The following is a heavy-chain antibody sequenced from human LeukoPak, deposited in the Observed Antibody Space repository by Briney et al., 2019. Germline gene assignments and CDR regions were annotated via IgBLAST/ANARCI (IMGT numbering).Heavy chain of an antibody. CDR1: GFAFSSYW. Sequence: GGSLRLSCAASGFAFSSYWMSWVRQAPGKGLEWVANIKEDGSEKYYVDSVKGRFTISRDNAKNSLFLQMNSLRAEDTAVYYCARGRYSGSYGPFDCWGQGTLVIVSA. CDR3: ARGRYSGSYGPFDC. J-gene: IGHJ4*02. CDR2: IKEDGSEK. D-gene: IGHD1-26*01. V-gene: IGHV3-7*01.